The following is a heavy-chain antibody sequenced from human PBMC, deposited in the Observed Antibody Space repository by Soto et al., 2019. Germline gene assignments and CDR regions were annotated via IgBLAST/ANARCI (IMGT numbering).Heavy chain of an antibody. J-gene: IGHJ6*02. CDR1: GGTFSSYA. Sequence: SVKVSCKASGGTFSSYAISWVRQAPGQGLEWMGGIIPIFGTANYAQKFQGRVTITADESTSTAYMELSSLRSEDTAVYYCARGWRSYVFWSVFNDPAASGMDVLSQGATLTISS. V-gene: IGHV1-69*13. D-gene: IGHD3-3*01. CDR3: ARGWRSYVFWSVFNDPAASGMDV. CDR2: IIPIFGTA.